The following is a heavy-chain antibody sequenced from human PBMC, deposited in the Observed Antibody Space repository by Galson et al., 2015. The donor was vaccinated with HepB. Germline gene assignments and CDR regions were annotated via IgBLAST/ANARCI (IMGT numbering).Heavy chain of an antibody. CDR3: ASFAFLGNWFDP. D-gene: IGHD3-16*01. CDR1: GYTFTGYY. Sequence: SVKVSCKASGYTFTGYYMHWVRQAPGQGLEWMGRINPNSGGTNYAQKFQGRVTMTRDTSISTAYMELSRLRPDDTAVYYCASFAFLGNWFDPWGQGTLVTVSS. CDR2: INPNSGGT. J-gene: IGHJ5*02. V-gene: IGHV1-2*06.